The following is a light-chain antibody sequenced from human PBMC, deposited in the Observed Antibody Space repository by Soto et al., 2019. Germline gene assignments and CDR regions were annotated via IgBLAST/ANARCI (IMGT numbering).Light chain of an antibody. CDR3: QHYNNWPLP. V-gene: IGKV3-15*01. CDR1: QSVSRN. CDR2: GAY. J-gene: IGKJ1*01. Sequence: EILMTQSPATLSVSPGERATLSCLYSQSVSRNLAWYQQKPGHAPRLLIYGAYTRATGIPARFSGSGYGTEFTLTISSLKSEDCAVYYCQHYNNWPLPVGQGTNVEIK.